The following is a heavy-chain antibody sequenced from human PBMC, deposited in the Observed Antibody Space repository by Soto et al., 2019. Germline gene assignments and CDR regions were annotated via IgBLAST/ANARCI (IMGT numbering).Heavy chain of an antibody. Sequence: QITLKESGPTLVKPTQTLTLTCTFSGFSLSTSGVGVGWIRQPPGKALEWLALIYWDDDKRYSPSLKSRLTITKDTSKNQVVLTMTNMDPVDTATYYCAHIGPAGWYYYGSWSLRPFDYWGQGTLVTVSS. CDR1: GFSLSTSGVG. CDR3: AHIGPAGWYYYGSWSLRPFDY. D-gene: IGHD3-10*01. V-gene: IGHV2-5*02. J-gene: IGHJ4*02. CDR2: IYWDDDK.